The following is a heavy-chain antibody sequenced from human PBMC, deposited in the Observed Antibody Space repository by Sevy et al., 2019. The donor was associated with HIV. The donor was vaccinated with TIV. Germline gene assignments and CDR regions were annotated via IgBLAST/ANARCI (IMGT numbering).Heavy chain of an antibody. CDR2: IRGSGGST. V-gene: IGHV3-23*01. D-gene: IGHD6-19*01. J-gene: IGHJ3*02. CDR1: GFTFSSYA. Sequence: VGSLRLSCAASGFTFSSYAMSWVRQAPGKGLEWVSAIRGSGGSTYYADSVKGRFTISRDNSKNTLYLQRNSMRDEDTAVYYCAKGLEQWPNDAFDIWGQGTMVTVSS. CDR3: AKGLEQWPNDAFDI.